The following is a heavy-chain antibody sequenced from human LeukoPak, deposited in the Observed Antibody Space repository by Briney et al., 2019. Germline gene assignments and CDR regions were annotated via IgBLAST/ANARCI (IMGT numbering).Heavy chain of an antibody. D-gene: IGHD6-13*01. CDR3: ARGRYSSSWYPLFYYYYYYMDV. Sequence: GGSLRLSCAASGFTFSSYWMSWVRQAPGKGLEWVANIKQDGSEKYYVDSVKGRFTISRDNAKNSLYLQMNSLRAEDTAVYYCARGRYSSSWYPLFYYYYYYMDVWGKGTTVTVSS. J-gene: IGHJ6*03. CDR2: IKQDGSEK. V-gene: IGHV3-7*01. CDR1: GFTFSSYW.